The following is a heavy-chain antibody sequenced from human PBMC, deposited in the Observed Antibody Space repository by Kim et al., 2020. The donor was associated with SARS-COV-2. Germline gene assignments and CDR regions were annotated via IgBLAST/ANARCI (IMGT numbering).Heavy chain of an antibody. CDR3: ARPDIVATMGYYYYGMDV. D-gene: IGHD5-12*01. Sequence: ASVKVSCKASGYTFTSYDINWVRQATGQGLEWMGWMNPNSGNTGYAQKFQGRVTMTRNTSISTAYMELSSLRSEDTAVYYCARPDIVATMGYYYYGMDVWGQGTTVTVSS. CDR2: MNPNSGNT. J-gene: IGHJ6*02. V-gene: IGHV1-8*01. CDR1: GYTFTSYD.